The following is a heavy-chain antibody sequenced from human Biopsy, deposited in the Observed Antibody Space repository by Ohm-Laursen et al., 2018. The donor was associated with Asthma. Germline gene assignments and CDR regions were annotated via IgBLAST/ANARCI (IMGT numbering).Heavy chain of an antibody. CDR2: HDHEEGGT. Sequence: SESASCKVSGYTLTTLSMHWVRQAPGQGLGWMGGHDHEEGGTVNARRFQGRVTMTADTSTHTAYMELSSLSSDDTAVYYCASDFPRDYVRYNFQFWGQGTLVTVSS. J-gene: IGHJ4*02. V-gene: IGHV1-24*01. CDR1: GYTLTTLS. D-gene: IGHD4-17*01. CDR3: ASDFPRDYVRYNFQF.